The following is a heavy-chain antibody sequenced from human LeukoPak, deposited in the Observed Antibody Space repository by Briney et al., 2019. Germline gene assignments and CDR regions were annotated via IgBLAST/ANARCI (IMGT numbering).Heavy chain of an antibody. Sequence: GESLKISCKGSGYSFTSYWIGWVRQMPGKGLEWMGIIYPGDSDTRYSPSFQGQVTISADKSISTAYLRWSSLKASDTAMYYCASRDGGNSGFGAFDIWGQGTMVTVSS. CDR3: ASRDGGNSGFGAFDI. CDR1: GYSFTSYW. CDR2: IYPGDSDT. D-gene: IGHD4-23*01. J-gene: IGHJ3*02. V-gene: IGHV5-51*01.